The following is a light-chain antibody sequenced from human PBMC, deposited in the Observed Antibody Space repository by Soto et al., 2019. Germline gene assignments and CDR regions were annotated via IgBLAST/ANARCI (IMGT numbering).Light chain of an antibody. CDR1: SYNIGKNL. J-gene: IGLJ2*01. Sequence: QSVLTQPPSASGTPGQRVTISCSGGSYNIGKNLVYWYQQRPGTAPKLLIFKSNARPPGVPDRFSGSNSGSSASLAISGLRSEDEADYYCQSFDKYLSAVVFGGGTKLTVL. CDR3: QSFDKYLSAVV. V-gene: IGLV1-47*01. CDR2: KSN.